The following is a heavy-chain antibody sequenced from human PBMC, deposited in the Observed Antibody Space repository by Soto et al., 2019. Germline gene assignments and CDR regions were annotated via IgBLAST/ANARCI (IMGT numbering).Heavy chain of an antibody. J-gene: IGHJ4*02. CDR1: GGSISSGGYY. Sequence: SETLSLTCTVSGGSISSGGYYWSWIRQHPGKGLEWIGYIYYSGSTYYNPSLKSRVTISVDTSKNQFSLKLSSVTAADTAVYYCARGRDYDYVWGSYRYPPFHFDYWGQGTLVTVSS. CDR3: ARGRDYDYVWGSYRYPPFHFDY. CDR2: IYYSGST. D-gene: IGHD3-16*02. V-gene: IGHV4-31*03.